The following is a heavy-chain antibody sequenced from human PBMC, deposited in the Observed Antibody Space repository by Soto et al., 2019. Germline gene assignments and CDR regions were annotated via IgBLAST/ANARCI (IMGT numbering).Heavy chain of an antibody. CDR1: GGTFSSYA. D-gene: IGHD3-10*01. CDR3: ARDLYHYGSGGNNWFDP. J-gene: IGHJ5*02. Sequence: GASVKVSFRASGGTFSSYAISWVRQAPGQGLEWMGGIIPIFGTANYAQKFQGRVTITADESTSTAYMELSSLRSEDTAVYYCARDLYHYGSGGNNWFDPWGQGTLVTVSS. CDR2: IIPIFGTA. V-gene: IGHV1-69*13.